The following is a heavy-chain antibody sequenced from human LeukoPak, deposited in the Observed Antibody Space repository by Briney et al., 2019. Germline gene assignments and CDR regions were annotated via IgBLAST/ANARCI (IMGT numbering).Heavy chain of an antibody. Sequence: GESLKISCKGSGYSFTSYWIGWVRQLPGKGLEWMGIIYPGDSDTRYSPSFQGQVTISADKSISTAYLQWSSLKASDAAMYYCATVDTAMGFDYWGQGTLVTVSS. D-gene: IGHD5-18*01. J-gene: IGHJ4*02. V-gene: IGHV5-51*01. CDR2: IYPGDSDT. CDR1: GYSFTSYW. CDR3: ATVDTAMGFDY.